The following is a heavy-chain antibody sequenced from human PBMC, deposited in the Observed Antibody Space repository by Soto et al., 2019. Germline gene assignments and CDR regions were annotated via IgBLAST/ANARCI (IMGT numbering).Heavy chain of an antibody. J-gene: IGHJ4*02. V-gene: IGHV1-46*01. Sequence: QVQLGQSGAEVKKPGASVKVSCKASGYTFTSYYMHWVRQAPGQGLEWMGIINPSGGSTSYAQKFQCRVTMTRDTSTSTVYMELSSLRSEDTAVYYCARDGRSSYSSAWYYFDYWGQGTLVTVSS. CDR2: INPSGGST. CDR3: ARDGRSSYSSAWYYFDY. D-gene: IGHD6-19*01. CDR1: GYTFTSYY.